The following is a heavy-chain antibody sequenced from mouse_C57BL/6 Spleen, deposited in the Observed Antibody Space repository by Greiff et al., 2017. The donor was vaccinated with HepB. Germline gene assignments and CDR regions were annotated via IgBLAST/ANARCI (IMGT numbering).Heavy chain of an antibody. CDR3: ARGGNYVAWFAY. CDR2: ISYDGSN. CDR1: GYSITSGYY. J-gene: IGHJ3*01. Sequence: EVQLQQSGPGLVKPSQSLSLTCSVTGYSITSGYYWNWIRQFPGNKLEWMGYISYDGSNNYNPSLKNRISITRDTSKNQFFLKLNSVTTEDTATYYCARGGNYVAWFAYWGQGTLVTVSA. V-gene: IGHV3-6*01. D-gene: IGHD2-1*01.